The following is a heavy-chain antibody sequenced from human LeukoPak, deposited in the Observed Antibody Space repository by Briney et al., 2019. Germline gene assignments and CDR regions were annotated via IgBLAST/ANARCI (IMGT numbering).Heavy chain of an antibody. V-gene: IGHV1-18*01. J-gene: IGHJ6*02. CDR1: VYTFSSYG. D-gene: IGHD5-18*01. CDR2: ISAYNGDR. Sequence: ASVKVSFKSSVYTFSSYGISWVRQAPGQGLEWMGWISAYNGDRDYAQKLQGRVTMTTDTSTSTAYMELRSLTSDDKAVYYCARDRLYIYGHYGMDVWGQGTTVTVSS. CDR3: ARDRLYIYGHYGMDV.